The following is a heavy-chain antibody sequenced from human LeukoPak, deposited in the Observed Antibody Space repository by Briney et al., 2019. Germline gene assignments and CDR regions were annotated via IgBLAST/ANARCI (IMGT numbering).Heavy chain of an antibody. CDR1: GGSFSGYY. D-gene: IGHD6-13*01. CDR3: AREGSGQLVPFRARGHLAY. V-gene: IGHV4-34*01. Sequence: SETLSLTCAVYGGSFSGYYWSWIRQPPGKGLEWIGEINHSGSSNYNPSLKSRVTITVDTSKNQFSLKLSSVTAADTAVYYCAREGSGQLVPFRARGHLAYWGQGTLVTVSS. CDR2: INHSGSS. J-gene: IGHJ4*02.